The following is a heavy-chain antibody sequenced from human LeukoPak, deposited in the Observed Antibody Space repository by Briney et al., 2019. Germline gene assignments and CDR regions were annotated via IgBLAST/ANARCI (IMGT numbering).Heavy chain of an antibody. CDR1: GGSFSGYY. V-gene: IGHV4-59*10. CDR3: ARAVTHYYDSSGYRYYFDY. Sequence: SETLSLTCAVYGGSFSGYYWSWIRQPAGKGLEWIGRIYTSGSTNYNPSLKSRVTISVDTSKNQFSLKLSSVTAADTAVYYCARAVTHYYDSSGYRYYFDYWGQGTLVTVSS. J-gene: IGHJ4*02. D-gene: IGHD3-22*01. CDR2: IYTSGST.